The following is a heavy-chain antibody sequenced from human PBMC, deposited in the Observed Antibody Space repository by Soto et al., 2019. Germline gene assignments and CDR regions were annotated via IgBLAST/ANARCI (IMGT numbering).Heavy chain of an antibody. V-gene: IGHV5-51*01. J-gene: IGHJ4*02. D-gene: IGHD3-9*01. CDR1: GYSFTSYW. Sequence: GESLKISCKGSGYSFTSYWIGWVRQMPGKGLEWMGIIYPGDSDTRYSPSFQGQVTISADKSISTAYLQWSSLKASDTAMYYCARPDIVTGYYNGPPDYWGQGTLVTVSS. CDR3: ARPDIVTGYYNGPPDY. CDR2: IYPGDSDT.